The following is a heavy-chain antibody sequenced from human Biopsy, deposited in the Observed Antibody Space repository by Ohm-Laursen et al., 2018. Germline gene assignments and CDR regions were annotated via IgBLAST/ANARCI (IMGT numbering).Heavy chain of an antibody. Sequence: GTLSLTCNVSGGDINNYYWSWIRQPAGKGLEWIGRIYPGGTTKSSPSLKSRVNISLHTSKNQLSLKLTSVTAADTAVYYCARLSTLFGVADFTDDWGQGTLVTVSS. J-gene: IGHJ4*02. CDR1: GGDINNYY. V-gene: IGHV4-4*07. D-gene: IGHD3-3*01. CDR2: IYPGGTT. CDR3: ARLSTLFGVADFTDD.